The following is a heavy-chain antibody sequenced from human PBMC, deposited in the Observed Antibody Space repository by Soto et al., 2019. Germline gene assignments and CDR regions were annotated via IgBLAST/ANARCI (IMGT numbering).Heavy chain of an antibody. Sequence: GGSLRLSCAASGFTFSSYAMHWVRQAPGKGLEWVAVISYDGSNKYYADSVKGRFTISRDNSKNTLYLQMNSLRAEDTAVYYCARGMGSRYFDWLSLDYWGQGTLVTVS. V-gene: IGHV3-30-3*01. J-gene: IGHJ4*02. CDR3: ARGMGSRYFDWLSLDY. CDR2: ISYDGSNK. D-gene: IGHD3-9*01. CDR1: GFTFSSYA.